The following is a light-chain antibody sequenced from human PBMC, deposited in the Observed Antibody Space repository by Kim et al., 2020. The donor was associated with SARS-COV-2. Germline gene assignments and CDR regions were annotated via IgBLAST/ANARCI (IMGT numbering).Light chain of an antibody. Sequence: QSVLTQPPSASGTPGQRVTISCYGSSSNIGSNAVNWYQHLPGTATKLLIYANDQRPSGVPDRLSGSKSGTSASLAISGLQSEDEADYYCATWDDSLNGVVFGGGTKVTVL. V-gene: IGLV1-44*01. CDR2: AND. CDR1: SSNIGSNA. CDR3: ATWDDSLNGVV. J-gene: IGLJ2*01.